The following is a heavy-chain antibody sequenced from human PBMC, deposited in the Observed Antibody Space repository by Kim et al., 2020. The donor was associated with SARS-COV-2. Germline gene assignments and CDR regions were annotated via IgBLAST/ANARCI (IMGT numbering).Heavy chain of an antibody. J-gene: IGHJ1*01. D-gene: IGHD5-12*01. CDR3: ARQGGPGDSGYELGH. CDR1: GGSISSSSYY. CDR2: IHYSGNT. V-gene: IGHV4-39*01. Sequence: SETLSLTCTVSGGSISSSSYYWGWIRQPPGKGLEWIGSIHYSGNTYYTPSLKSRVIISVDTSMNQFSLKLSSVTAVDTAVYYCARQGGPGDSGYELGHWG.